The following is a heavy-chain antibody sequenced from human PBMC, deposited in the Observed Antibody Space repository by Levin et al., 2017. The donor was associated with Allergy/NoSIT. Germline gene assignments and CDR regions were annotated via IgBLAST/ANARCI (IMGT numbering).Heavy chain of an antibody. D-gene: IGHD1-26*01. J-gene: IGHJ3*02. Sequence: GGSLRLSCAASGFTFTSYTMTWVRQAPGRGLEWVSTLRYSGDTTHYADSVKGRFTISRDGSRDTLFLQMNSLRPEDTAVYYCAKGVSSGSPYRAFDMWGQGTMVTVSS. CDR2: LRYSGDTT. V-gene: IGHV3-23*01. CDR1: GFTFTSYT. CDR3: AKGVSSGSPYRAFDM.